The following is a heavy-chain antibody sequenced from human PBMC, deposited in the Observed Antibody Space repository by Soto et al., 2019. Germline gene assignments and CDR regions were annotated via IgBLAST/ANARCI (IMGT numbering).Heavy chain of an antibody. D-gene: IGHD2-21*01. CDR1: GFTFSRYA. Sequence: QVQLVESGGGVGQPGGSLRLSCAASGFTFSRYAMHWVRQAPGKGLEWMTFISYDGIDKYYADSVKGRFTVSRDNSKNTLYLQMNSLRAEDTALYYCAREYCGHDCSGMDVWGQGTTVTVSS. J-gene: IGHJ6*02. CDR3: AREYCGHDCSGMDV. CDR2: ISYDGIDK. V-gene: IGHV3-30*04.